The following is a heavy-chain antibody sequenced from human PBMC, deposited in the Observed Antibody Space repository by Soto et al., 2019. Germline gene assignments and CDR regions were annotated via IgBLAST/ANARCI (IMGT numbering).Heavy chain of an antibody. J-gene: IGHJ3*02. CDR3: ARPSWNYVAFDI. CDR1: GGSFSDYY. Sequence: QVQLQQWGAGLLKPSETLSLTCAVYGGSFSDYYWSWIRQPPGKGLEWIGEINHIGITKYNPSPESRVTVSLDTSTISLDTSKNQFSLRLNSVTAADTAVYYCARPSWNYVAFDIWGQGTSVTVSS. V-gene: IGHV4-34*01. D-gene: IGHD1-7*01. CDR2: INHIGIT.